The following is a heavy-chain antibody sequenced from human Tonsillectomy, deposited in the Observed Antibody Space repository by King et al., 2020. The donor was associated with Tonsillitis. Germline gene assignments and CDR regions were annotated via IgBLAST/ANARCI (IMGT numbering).Heavy chain of an antibody. Sequence: VQLVESGGGLVQPGGSLRLSCAASGFTFSSFWMSWVRQAPGKGLEWVAIIKQDGSEKLYVDSVKGRFTISRDNAKNSLYLQMNSLRAEDTAVYYCASGSGCVFDYWGQGTLVTVSS. D-gene: IGHD6-25*01. CDR2: IKQDGSEK. V-gene: IGHV3-7*01. CDR1: GFTFSSFW. CDR3: ASGSGCVFDY. J-gene: IGHJ4*02.